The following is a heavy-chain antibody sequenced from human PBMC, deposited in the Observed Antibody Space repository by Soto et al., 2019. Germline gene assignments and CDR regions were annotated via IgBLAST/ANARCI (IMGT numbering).Heavy chain of an antibody. CDR3: AKDSQPVLRQQLVRVRYWYFDL. CDR1: GFTFSSYA. Sequence: EVQLLESGGGLVQPGGSLRLSCAASGFTFSSYAMSWVRQAPGKGLEWVSAISGSGGSTYYADSVKGRFTISRDNSKNTRYLQMNSLRAEDTAVYYCAKDSQPVLRQQLVRVRYWYFDLWGRGTLVTVSS. J-gene: IGHJ2*01. V-gene: IGHV3-23*01. D-gene: IGHD6-13*01. CDR2: ISGSGGST.